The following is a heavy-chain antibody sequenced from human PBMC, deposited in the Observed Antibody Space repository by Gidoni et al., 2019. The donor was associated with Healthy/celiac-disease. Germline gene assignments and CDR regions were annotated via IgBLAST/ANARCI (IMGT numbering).Heavy chain of an antibody. V-gene: IGHV4-4*02. D-gene: IGHD6-19*01. CDR1: GGSISSSNW. CDR2: IYHSGSP. Sequence: QVQLQESGPGLVKPSGTLSLTCAVSGGSISSSNWWNWVRQPPGKGLEWIGEIYHSGSPNYNPSLKSRVTISVDKSKNQFSLKLSSVTAADTAVYYCARRNPVAGTYMIDYWGQGTLVTVSS. CDR3: ARRNPVAGTYMIDY. J-gene: IGHJ4*02.